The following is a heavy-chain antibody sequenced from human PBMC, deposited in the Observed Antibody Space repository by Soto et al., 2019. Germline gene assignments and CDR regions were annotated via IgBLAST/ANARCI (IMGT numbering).Heavy chain of an antibody. V-gene: IGHV4-34*01. Sequence: QVQLQQWGAGLLKPSETLSLTCAVYGGSFSDYSLTWIRQPPGKALEWIGQINHSGSANYNPSLKSRFTISVGTPKNQFSLELTSVTAADTAVYYCARGLFSEDSYSGGWYYFDYWGQGTLVTVSS. CDR2: INHSGSA. D-gene: IGHD3-10*01. CDR1: GGSFSDYS. CDR3: ARGLFSEDSYSGGWYYFDY. J-gene: IGHJ4*02.